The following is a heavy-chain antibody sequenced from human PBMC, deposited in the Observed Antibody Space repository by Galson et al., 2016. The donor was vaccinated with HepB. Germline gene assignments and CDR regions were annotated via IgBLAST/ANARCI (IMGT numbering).Heavy chain of an antibody. J-gene: IGHJ4*02. CDR3: ARNYDFWSGYYVLGY. D-gene: IGHD3-3*01. CDR1: GGSISSGVYY. CDR2: IHYTGGT. V-gene: IGHV4-31*03. Sequence: TLSLTCTVSGGSISSGVYYWSWVHQHPGKGLEWIGYIHYTGGTYYNPSLKSRVTISVDTSKNQFSLKLSSVTAADTAVYYCARNYDFWSGYYVLGYWGQGTLVTVSS.